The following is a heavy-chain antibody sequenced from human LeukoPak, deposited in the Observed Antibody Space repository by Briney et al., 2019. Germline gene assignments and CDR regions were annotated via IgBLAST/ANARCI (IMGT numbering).Heavy chain of an antibody. D-gene: IGHD4-23*01. CDR3: ARDGNFDI. V-gene: IGHV1-2*02. CDR1: GYTFTSYD. Sequence: ASVKVSCKASGYTFTSYDINWVRQAPGQGLEWMGWINPNSGGTNYAQKFQGRVATTRDTSISTTYMELTRLTSDDTAVYYCARDGNFDIWGQGTMVTVSS. J-gene: IGHJ3*02. CDR2: INPNSGGT.